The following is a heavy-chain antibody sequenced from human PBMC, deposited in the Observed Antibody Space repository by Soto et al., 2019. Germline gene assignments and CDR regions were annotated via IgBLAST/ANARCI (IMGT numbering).Heavy chain of an antibody. Sequence: TRSLSCSGSGGSMSRGGYSWSCIRLPPGKGLEWIGYIYHSGSTYYNPSLKSRVTISVDRSKNQFSLKLSSVTAADTAVYYCARGGLIPAAGGAEPFPPWCQGPLVT. J-gene: IGHJ1*01. CDR3: ARGGLIPAAGGAEPFPP. V-gene: IGHV4-30-2*01. D-gene: IGHD6-13*01. CDR2: IYHSGST. CDR1: GGSMSRGGYS.